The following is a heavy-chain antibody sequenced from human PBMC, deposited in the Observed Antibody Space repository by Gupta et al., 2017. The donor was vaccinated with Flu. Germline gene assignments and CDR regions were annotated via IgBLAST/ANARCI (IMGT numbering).Heavy chain of an antibody. CDR3: AKDRSGNPAIDY. J-gene: IGHJ4*02. CDR1: GLTFSDYA. CDR2: MAGAGDRT. V-gene: IGHV3-23*01. D-gene: IGHD6-13*01. Sequence: EVQLLESGGGLVQPGGSLRLSCAVSGLTFSDYAMNWVLQAPGKGLEWCSSMAGAGDRTYYADSVMGRFTISRDNSKNTLYLQMNSLRGDDTALDYCAKDRSGNPAIDYWGQGTLVSVSA.